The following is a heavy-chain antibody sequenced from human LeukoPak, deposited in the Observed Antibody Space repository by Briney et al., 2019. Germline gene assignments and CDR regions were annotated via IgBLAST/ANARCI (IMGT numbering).Heavy chain of an antibody. CDR2: ITDSGSII. CDR3: ARSIGLTGGGVDV. CDR1: GFSFSDYN. J-gene: IGHJ6*02. D-gene: IGHD3-9*01. Sequence: PGGSLRLSCAASGFSFSDYNMNWVRQAPGKGLEWVSYITDSGSIIHYADSVKGRFTISRDNAKNSLYLQMNSLRAEDTAVYYCARSIGLTGGGVDVWGQGTTVTVSS. V-gene: IGHV3-11*01.